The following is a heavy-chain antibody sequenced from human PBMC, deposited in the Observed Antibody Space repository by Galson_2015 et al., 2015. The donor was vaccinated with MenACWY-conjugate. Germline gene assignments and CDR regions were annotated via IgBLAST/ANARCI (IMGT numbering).Heavy chain of an antibody. CDR3: TTVKQQSYFDY. D-gene: IGHD6-13*01. CDR2: IKSKTDGETT. Sequence: SLRLSCAASGFTFSNAWMSWVRQAPGKGPEWVGRIKSKTDGETTDYAAPVKGRFTISRDDSKNTLYLQMNSLKTEDTAVYYCTTVKQQSYFDYWGQGTLVTVSS. V-gene: IGHV3-15*01. CDR1: GFTFSNAW. J-gene: IGHJ4*02.